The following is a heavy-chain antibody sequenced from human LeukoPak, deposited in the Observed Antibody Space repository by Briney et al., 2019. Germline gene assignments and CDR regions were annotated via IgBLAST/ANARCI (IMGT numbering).Heavy chain of an antibody. J-gene: IGHJ4*02. D-gene: IGHD5-24*01. CDR3: ARAVEMATKRGCFDQ. Sequence: GESLKISCKGSGYSFTNYWIGWVRQMPGKGLEWVGIIYPGDSDTRYSPSFQGQVTMSADKSISTAYLQWSSLEASDTAMYYCARAVEMATKRGCFDQWGQGTLVTVSS. CDR1: GYSFTNYW. CDR2: IYPGDSDT. V-gene: IGHV5-51*01.